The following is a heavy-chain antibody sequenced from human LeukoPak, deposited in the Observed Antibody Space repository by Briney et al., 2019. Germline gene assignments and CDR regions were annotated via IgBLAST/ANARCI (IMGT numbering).Heavy chain of an antibody. CDR1: GFTVSSNY. CDR3: ARGYGSGSFPPIDWYFDL. Sequence: GGSLRLSCAASGFTVSSNYMSWVRQAPGKGLEWVSVIYSGGSTYYADSVKGRFTISRDNSKNTLYLQMNSLRAEDTAVYYCARGYGSGSFPPIDWYFDLWGRGTLVTVSS. V-gene: IGHV3-53*01. CDR2: IYSGGST. D-gene: IGHD3-10*01. J-gene: IGHJ2*01.